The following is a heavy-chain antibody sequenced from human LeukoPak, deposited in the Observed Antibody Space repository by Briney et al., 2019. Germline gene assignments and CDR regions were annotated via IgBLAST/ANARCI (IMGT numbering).Heavy chain of an antibody. J-gene: IGHJ6*02. Sequence: SVKVSCKASGGTFSSYASSWVRQAPGQGLEWMGGIIPIFGTANYAQKFQGRVTITADESTSTAYMELSSLRSEDTAVYYCAREAAVAGTYYYGMDVWGQGTTVTVSS. D-gene: IGHD6-19*01. CDR2: IIPIFGTA. CDR1: GGTFSSYA. V-gene: IGHV1-69*13. CDR3: AREAAVAGTYYYGMDV.